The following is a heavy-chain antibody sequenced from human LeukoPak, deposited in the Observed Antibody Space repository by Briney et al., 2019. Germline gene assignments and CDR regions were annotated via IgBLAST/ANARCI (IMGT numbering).Heavy chain of an antibody. CDR2: ISAYNGNT. Sequence: ASVKVSCKTSGYTFTSYGISWVRQAPGQGLEWMGWISAYNGNTNYAQKLQGRVTMTTDTSTSTAYMELRSLRSDDTAVYYCARPQLYYDFWSGYQRWAFDIWGQGTMVTVSS. CDR1: GYTFTSYG. CDR3: ARPQLYYDFWSGYQRWAFDI. J-gene: IGHJ3*02. V-gene: IGHV1-18*01. D-gene: IGHD3-3*01.